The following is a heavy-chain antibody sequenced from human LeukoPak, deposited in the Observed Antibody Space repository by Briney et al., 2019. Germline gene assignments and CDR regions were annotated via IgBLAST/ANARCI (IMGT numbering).Heavy chain of an antibody. CDR1: GFTFSSYA. CDR3: AKDTQYDILTGYKGVYFDY. J-gene: IGHJ4*02. CDR2: ISGSGGST. Sequence: GGSLRLSCAASGFTFSSYAMSWVRQAPGKGLEWVSAISGSGGSTYYADSVKGRFTISRDNSKNTLYLQMNSLRAEDTAVYYCAKDTQYDILTGYKGVYFDYWGQGTLVTVSS. V-gene: IGHV3-23*01. D-gene: IGHD3-9*01.